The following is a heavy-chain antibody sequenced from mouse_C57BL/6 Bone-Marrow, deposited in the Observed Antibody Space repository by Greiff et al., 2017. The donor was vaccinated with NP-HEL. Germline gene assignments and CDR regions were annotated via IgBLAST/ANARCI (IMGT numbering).Heavy chain of an antibody. CDR3: ARRGDYGSSHWYFDV. J-gene: IGHJ1*03. V-gene: IGHV1-55*01. CDR1: GYTFTSYW. CDR2: IYPGSGST. D-gene: IGHD1-1*01. Sequence: VQLQQPGAELVKPGASVKMSCKASGYTFTSYWITWVKQRPGQGLEWIGDIYPGSGSTNYNEKFKSKATLTVDTSSSTAYMQLSSLTSEDSAVYYCARRGDYGSSHWYFDVWGTGTTVTVSS.